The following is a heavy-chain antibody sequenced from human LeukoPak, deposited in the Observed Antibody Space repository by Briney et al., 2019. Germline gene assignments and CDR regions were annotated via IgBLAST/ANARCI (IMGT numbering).Heavy chain of an antibody. J-gene: IGHJ6*03. D-gene: IGHD3-10*01. CDR2: IFYSGST. V-gene: IGHV4-59*08. Sequence: SETLSLTCTVAGGSISSYYWSWIRQPPGRGLEWIGYIFYSGSTNYNPSLKSRVTISVDTSKNQFSLKLSSVTAADTAVYYCARGCGGITMVRGVIDYYYYMDVWGKGTTVTISS. CDR3: ARGCGGITMVRGVIDYYYYMDV. CDR1: GGSISSYY.